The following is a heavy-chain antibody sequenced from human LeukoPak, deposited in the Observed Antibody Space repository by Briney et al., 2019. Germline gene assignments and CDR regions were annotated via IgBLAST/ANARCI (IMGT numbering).Heavy chain of an antibody. Sequence: ASVKVSCKASGYTFTGYYMHWVRQAPGQGLEWMGWINPNSGGTNYAQKVQGRVTMTRDTAISTAYMELSRLRADDTAVYYCARGRRWNYRSQYYFDYWGQGTLVTVSS. J-gene: IGHJ4*02. CDR1: GYTFTGYY. D-gene: IGHD1-7*01. CDR2: INPNSGGT. V-gene: IGHV1-2*02. CDR3: ARGRRWNYRSQYYFDY.